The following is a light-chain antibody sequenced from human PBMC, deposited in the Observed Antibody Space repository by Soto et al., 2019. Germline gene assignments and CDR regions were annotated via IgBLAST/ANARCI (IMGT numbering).Light chain of an antibody. J-gene: IGKJ1*01. Sequence: EIVMTQSPATLSVSPGERATLSCRASQSVSSNLAWYQQKPGQAPRLLIYGASTGATVIPARFSGSGSGTEFTLTISSLQSEDFAVYYCQQYNNWPPWTFGQGTKVEIK. V-gene: IGKV3-15*01. CDR1: QSVSSN. CDR2: GAS. CDR3: QQYNNWPPWT.